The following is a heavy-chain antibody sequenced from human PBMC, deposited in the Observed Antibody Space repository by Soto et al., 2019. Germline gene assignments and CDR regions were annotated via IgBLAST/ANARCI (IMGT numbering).Heavy chain of an antibody. CDR3: ARVPNYYDSSGYPHHFDY. CDR1: GYTFTSYY. Sequence: ASVKVSCKASGYTFTSYYMHWVRQAPGQGLEWMGIINPSGGSTSYAQKFQGRVTMTRDTSTSTVYMELSSLRSEDTAVYYCARVPNYYDSSGYPHHFDYWGQGTLVTVSS. D-gene: IGHD3-22*01. V-gene: IGHV1-46*01. CDR2: INPSGGST. J-gene: IGHJ4*02.